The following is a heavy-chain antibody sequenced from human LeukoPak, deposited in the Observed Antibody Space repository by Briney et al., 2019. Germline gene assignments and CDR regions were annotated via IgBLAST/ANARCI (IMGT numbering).Heavy chain of an antibody. CDR1: GGSISSYY. CDR2: IYYSGST. V-gene: IGHV4-59*01. Sequence: SATLSLTCTVSGGSISSYYWSWIRQPPGKGLEWIGYIYYSGSTYYNPSLRSRVTISVDTSKNQFSLKLSSVTAADTAVYYCARSSEGRYYYDSSGFSYYYYMDVWGKGTTVTISS. D-gene: IGHD3-22*01. CDR3: ARSSEGRYYYDSSGFSYYYYMDV. J-gene: IGHJ6*03.